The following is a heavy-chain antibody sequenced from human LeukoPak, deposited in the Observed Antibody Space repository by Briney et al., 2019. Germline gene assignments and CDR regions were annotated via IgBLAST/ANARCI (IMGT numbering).Heavy chain of an antibody. Sequence: PGGSLRLSCEASGITFSTYSIHWVRQAPGKGLEWVAVISYDGINEYYADSVKGRFTISRDNSKNTVYLQMNSLRAEDTAVYYCAKGRYYPKDFFDYWGQGTLVTVSS. J-gene: IGHJ4*02. D-gene: IGHD3-10*01. CDR3: AKGRYYPKDFFDY. CDR1: GITFSTYS. CDR2: ISYDGINE. V-gene: IGHV3-30*04.